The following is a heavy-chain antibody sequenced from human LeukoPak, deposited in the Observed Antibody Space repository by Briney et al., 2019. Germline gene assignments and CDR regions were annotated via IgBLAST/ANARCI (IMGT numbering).Heavy chain of an antibody. V-gene: IGHV1-2*02. D-gene: IGHD5-18*01. Sequence: RASVKVSCKASGYTFTGYYMHWVRQAPGQGLEWMGWINPNSGGTNYAQKFQGRVTMTRDTSTSTVYMELSSLRSEDTAVYYCAREGGYGVLVDYWGQGTLVTVSS. J-gene: IGHJ4*02. CDR1: GYTFTGYY. CDR3: AREGGYGVLVDY. CDR2: INPNSGGT.